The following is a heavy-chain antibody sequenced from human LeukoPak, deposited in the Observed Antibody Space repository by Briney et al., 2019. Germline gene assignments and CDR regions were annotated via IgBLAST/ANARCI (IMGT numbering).Heavy chain of an antibody. CDR2: ISSSSTTK. J-gene: IGHJ4*02. V-gene: IGHV3-48*04. D-gene: IGHD1-1*01. Sequence: GSLRLSCAASGFTFSAYDMNWVRQAPGKGLKWLSYISSSSTTKYHADSVKGRFTISRDNTKNSLYLQMNSLRAEDTGVYYCARWNLGSDYWGRGTLVTVSS. CDR1: GFTFSAYD. CDR3: ARWNLGSDY.